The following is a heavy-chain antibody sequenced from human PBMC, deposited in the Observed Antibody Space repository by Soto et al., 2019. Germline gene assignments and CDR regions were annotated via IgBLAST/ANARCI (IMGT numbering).Heavy chain of an antibody. CDR1: KFSSSGYW. J-gene: IGHJ5*02. CDR3: AKVASGSYDWFDP. D-gene: IGHD1-26*01. Sequence: EVQLVESGGGLVQPGGSLRLSCAASKFSSSGYWMHWVRQAPGKGLMWVSRVNPDGSTTTYADSVKGRFTISRDNAKNTVFLQMNSLRADDTAVYYCAKVASGSYDWFDPWGQGTLVTVSS. CDR2: VNPDGSTT. V-gene: IGHV3-74*01.